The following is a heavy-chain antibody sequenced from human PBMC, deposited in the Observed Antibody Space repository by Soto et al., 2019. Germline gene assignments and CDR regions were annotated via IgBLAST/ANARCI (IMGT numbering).Heavy chain of an antibody. CDR1: GGSFSGYY. V-gene: IGHV4-34*01. Sequence: SETLSHTCTVYGGSFSGYYWSWIRQPPGKGLEWIGEINHSGSTNYNPSLKSRVTISVDTSKNQFSLKLSSVTAADTAVYYCARGLGIVGATSDYYYYYGMDVWGQGTTVTVSS. D-gene: IGHD1-26*01. CDR3: ARGLGIVGATSDYYYYYGMDV. CDR2: INHSGST. J-gene: IGHJ6*02.